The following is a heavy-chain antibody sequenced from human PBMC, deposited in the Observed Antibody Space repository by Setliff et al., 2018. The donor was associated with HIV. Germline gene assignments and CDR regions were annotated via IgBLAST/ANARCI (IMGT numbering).Heavy chain of an antibody. D-gene: IGHD3-9*01. CDR1: GGSIGSGSFY. Sequence: SETLSLTCTVSGGSIGSGSFYWSWIRQPAGQGLEWIGRLYTRGSANYNPSLGSRVTMSIDTSKNQFSLQMTSVTAADTAVYYCARSVYYDFLTGYYEGGYGLDVWGQGTTVTVSS. V-gene: IGHV4-61*02. CDR2: LYTRGSA. CDR3: ARSVYYDFLTGYYEGGYGLDV. J-gene: IGHJ6*02.